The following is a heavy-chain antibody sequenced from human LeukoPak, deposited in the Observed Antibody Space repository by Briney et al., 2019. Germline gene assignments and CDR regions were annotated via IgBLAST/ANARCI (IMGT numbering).Heavy chain of an antibody. CDR1: GGSISSYD. V-gene: IGHV4-59*01. Sequence: RSSETLSLTCTVSGGSISSYDWSWIRQPPGKGLEWIGYIYYSGSTNYNPSLKSRVTISEDTSKNQFSLKLSSVTAADTAVYYCAGGDYYDSSGYWGYYFDYWGQGTLVTVSS. J-gene: IGHJ4*02. D-gene: IGHD3-22*01. CDR2: IYYSGST. CDR3: AGGDYYDSSGYWGYYFDY.